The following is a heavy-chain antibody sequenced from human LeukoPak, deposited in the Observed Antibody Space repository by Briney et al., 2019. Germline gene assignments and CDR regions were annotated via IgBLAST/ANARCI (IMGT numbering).Heavy chain of an antibody. CDR1: GYTLTELS. J-gene: IGHJ5*02. CDR3: ATDFSMVRGVNWFDP. V-gene: IGHV1-24*01. CDR2: FDPEDGET. D-gene: IGHD3-10*01. Sequence: ASVKVSCKVSGYTLTELSMHWVRQAPGKGLEWMGGFDPEDGETIYAQKFQGRVTMTEDTSTDTAYMELNSLRSEDTAVYYCATDFSMVRGVNWFDPWGQGTMVTVSS.